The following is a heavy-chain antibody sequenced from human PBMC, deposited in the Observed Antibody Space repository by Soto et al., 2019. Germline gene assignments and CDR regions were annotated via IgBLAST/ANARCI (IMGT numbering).Heavy chain of an antibody. V-gene: IGHV5-51*01. J-gene: IGHJ4*02. CDR3: ARQNQHSGSYYFDY. CDR1: GYSFTKYW. CDR2: IDPGDSDT. D-gene: IGHD1-26*01. Sequence: GESLKISCKSPGYSFTKYWMGWVRQMPGKGLEWMGIIDPGDSDTRYSPSFQGQVTISADKSISTAYLQWSSLKASDTAMYYCARQNQHSGSYYFDYWGQGTPVTVSS.